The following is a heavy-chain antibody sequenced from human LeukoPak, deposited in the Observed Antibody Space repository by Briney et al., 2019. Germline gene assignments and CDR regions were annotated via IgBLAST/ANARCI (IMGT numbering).Heavy chain of an antibody. D-gene: IGHD3-10*01. V-gene: IGHV4-59*01. Sequence: SETLSLTCTVSGGSISSYYWSWIRQPPGKGLEWIGYIYYSGSTNYNPSLKSRVTISVDTSKNQFSLKLSSVTAADTAVYYCARLDTDGSGNDIWGQGTMVTVSS. CDR1: GGSISSYY. CDR3: ARLDTDGSGNDI. CDR2: IYYSGST. J-gene: IGHJ3*02.